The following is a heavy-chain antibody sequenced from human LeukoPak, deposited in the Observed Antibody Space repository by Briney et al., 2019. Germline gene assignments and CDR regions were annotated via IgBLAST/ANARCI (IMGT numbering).Heavy chain of an antibody. CDR1: GGSISSYY. J-gene: IGHJ4*02. CDR2: IYTSGST. V-gene: IGHV4-4*07. D-gene: IGHD3-10*01. Sequence: SETLSLTRTVSGGSISSYYWSWIRQPAGKGLEWIGRIYTSGSTNYNPSLKSRVTMSVDTSKNQFSLKLSSVTAADTAVYYCARDTYYYGSGSPYFDYWGQGTLVTVSS. CDR3: ARDTYYYGSGSPYFDY.